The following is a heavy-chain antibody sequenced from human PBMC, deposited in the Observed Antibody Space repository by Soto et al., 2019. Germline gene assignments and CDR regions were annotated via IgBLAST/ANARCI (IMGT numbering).Heavy chain of an antibody. CDR3: AKDPRYCSGGSCYFEYFQH. Sequence: EVQLLESGGGLVQPGGSLRLSCAASGFTFSSYAMSWVRQAPGKGLEWVSAISGSGGSTYYADSVKGRFTISRVNSKNTLYLQMNSLRAKDTAVYYCAKDPRYCSGGSCYFEYFQHWGQGTLVTVSS. V-gene: IGHV3-23*01. D-gene: IGHD2-15*01. J-gene: IGHJ1*01. CDR2: ISGSGGST. CDR1: GFTFSSYA.